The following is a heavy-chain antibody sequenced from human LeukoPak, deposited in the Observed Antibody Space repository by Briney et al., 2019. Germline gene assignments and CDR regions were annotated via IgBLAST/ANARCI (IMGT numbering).Heavy chain of an antibody. D-gene: IGHD1-20*01. V-gene: IGHV1-2*02. J-gene: IGHJ6*02. Sequence: VASVKVSCKASGYTFTGYYMHWVRQAPGQGLEWMGWINPNSGGTNYAQKFQGRVTMTRDTSISTAYMELSRLRSDDTAVYYCARQEYNWNGYYGMDVWGQGTTVTVSS. CDR2: INPNSGGT. CDR1: GYTFTGYY. CDR3: ARQEYNWNGYYGMDV.